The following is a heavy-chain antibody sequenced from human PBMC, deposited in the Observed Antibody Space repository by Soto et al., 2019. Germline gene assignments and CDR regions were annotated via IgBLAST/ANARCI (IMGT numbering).Heavy chain of an antibody. V-gene: IGHV1-46*01. J-gene: IGHJ6*02. Sequence: ASVKVSCKASGYTFTSYYMHWVRQAPGQGLEWMGIINPSGGSASYAQKFQGRVTMTRDTSTSTVYMELGSLRSEDTAVYYCARERGDIYGTGIYFYYYYGMDVWGQGTTVTVSS. CDR1: GYTFTSYY. CDR3: ARERGDIYGTGIYFYYYYGMDV. D-gene: IGHD3-10*01. CDR2: INPSGGSA.